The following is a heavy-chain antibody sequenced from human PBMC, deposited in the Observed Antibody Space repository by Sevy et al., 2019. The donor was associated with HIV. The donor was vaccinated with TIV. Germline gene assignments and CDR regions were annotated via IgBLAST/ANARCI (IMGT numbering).Heavy chain of an antibody. V-gene: IGHV4-59*01. CDR2: IDYTRST. Sequence: SETLSLTCNVSGDSISGYYWSWIRQPPGKGLEWIGYIDYTRSTNYNPSLKSRVTISKDTSKNQVSLKLGSVIVADTAVYYCARGRPDYYYGMDVWGQGTTVTVSS. CDR3: ARGRPDYYYGMDV. J-gene: IGHJ6*02. CDR1: GDSISGYY.